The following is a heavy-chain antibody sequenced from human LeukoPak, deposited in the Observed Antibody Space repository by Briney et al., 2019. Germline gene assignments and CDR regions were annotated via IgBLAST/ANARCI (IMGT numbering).Heavy chain of an antibody. Sequence: ASVTVSCKASGYTFTNHAMHWVRQAPGQGLEWMGWIDTANGNTKYLQKFQGRVTITRDTSAGIVYVELSSLRFEDTAVYYCARPGASSPGNWFASWGQGTLVTVSS. CDR3: ARPGASSPGNWFAS. CDR2: IDTANGNT. CDR1: GYTFTNHA. V-gene: IGHV1-3*04. J-gene: IGHJ5*01. D-gene: IGHD6-13*01.